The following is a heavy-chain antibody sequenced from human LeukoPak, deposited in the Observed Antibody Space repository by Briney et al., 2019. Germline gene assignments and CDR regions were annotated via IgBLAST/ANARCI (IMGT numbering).Heavy chain of an antibody. J-gene: IGHJ3*02. Sequence: GGSLRLSCAASGFTFSSYGMHWVRQAPGKGLEGVAFIRYDGSNKYYADSVKGRFTISRDNSKNTLYLQMNSLRAEDTAVYYCAKAQGIRYDRPSMSAFDIWGQGTMVTVSS. D-gene: IGHD3-16*01. CDR1: GFTFSSYG. CDR2: IRYDGSNK. V-gene: IGHV3-30*02. CDR3: AKAQGIRYDRPSMSAFDI.